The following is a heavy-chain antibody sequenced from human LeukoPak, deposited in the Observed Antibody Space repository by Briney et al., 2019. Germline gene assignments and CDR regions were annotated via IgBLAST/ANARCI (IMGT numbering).Heavy chain of an antibody. Sequence: GGSLRLSCAASGFTSSSYSMNWVRQAPGKGLEWVSSISSSSSYIYYADSVKGRFTISRDNAKNSLYLQMNSLRAEDTAVYYCARDGEIGDFDYWGQGTLVTVSS. D-gene: IGHD2-21*01. J-gene: IGHJ4*02. CDR3: ARDGEIGDFDY. V-gene: IGHV3-21*01. CDR1: GFTSSSYS. CDR2: ISSSSSYI.